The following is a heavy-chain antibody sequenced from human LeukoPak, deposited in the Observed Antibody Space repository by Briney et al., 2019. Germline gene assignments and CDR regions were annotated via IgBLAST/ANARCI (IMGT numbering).Heavy chain of an antibody. CDR2: IIPIFGTA. CDR1: RGTFSNYA. V-gene: IGHV1-69*06. J-gene: IGHJ5*02. Sequence: SVKVSCKASRGTFSNYAISWVRQAPGQGLEWMGGIIPIFGTANFSQKLQGRVTITADKSTSTAYMELSSLRSEDTAVYYCARSEYYYGSGSKRHKGGWFDPWGQGTLVTVSS. D-gene: IGHD3-10*01. CDR3: ARSEYYYGSGSKRHKGGWFDP.